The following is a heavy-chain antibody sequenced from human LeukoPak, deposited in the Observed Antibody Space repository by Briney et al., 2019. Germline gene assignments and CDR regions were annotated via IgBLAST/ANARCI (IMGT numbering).Heavy chain of an antibody. Sequence: SETLSLTCTVSGGSIGSGDYYWSWIRQPPGKGLEWIGYIYYSGSTYYNPSLKSRVTISVDTSKNQFSLKLSSVTAADTAVYYCARAPSYRRYYYMDVWGKGTTGTVSS. V-gene: IGHV4-30-4*08. J-gene: IGHJ6*03. CDR1: GGSIGSGDYY. CDR2: IYYSGST. D-gene: IGHD5-18*01. CDR3: ARAPSYRRYYYMDV.